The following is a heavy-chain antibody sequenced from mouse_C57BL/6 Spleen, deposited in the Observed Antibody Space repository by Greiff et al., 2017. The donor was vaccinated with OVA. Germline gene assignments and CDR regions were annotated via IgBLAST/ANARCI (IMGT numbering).Heavy chain of an antibody. V-gene: IGHV1-62-2*01. D-gene: IGHD2-1*01. CDR3: ARHEEGGYGNYDWSWFAY. CDR2: FYPGSGSI. J-gene: IGHJ3*01. Sequence: VQLQQSGAELVKPGASVKLSCKASGYTFTEYTIHWVKQRSGQGLEWIGWFYPGSGSIKYNEKFKDKATLTADKSSSTVYMELSRLTSEDSAVYFCARHEEGGYGNYDWSWFAYWGQGTLVTVSA. CDR1: GYTFTEYT.